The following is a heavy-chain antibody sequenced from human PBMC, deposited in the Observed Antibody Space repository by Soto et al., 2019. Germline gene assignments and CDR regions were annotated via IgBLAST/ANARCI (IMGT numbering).Heavy chain of an antibody. CDR2: INPNGGST. D-gene: IGHD3-3*01. CDR1: GDTFTSYY. CDR3: ARSSGGNFGIIIEGSNWFDP. Sequence: ASVKVSCKAPGDTFTSYYLNWVRQAPGQGLEWMGVINPNGGSTKYAQKFQGRITMTRDTSRSTVYMELSSLRSEETAVYYCARSSGGNFGIIIEGSNWFDPWGQGTLVTVSS. J-gene: IGHJ5*02. V-gene: IGHV1-46*01.